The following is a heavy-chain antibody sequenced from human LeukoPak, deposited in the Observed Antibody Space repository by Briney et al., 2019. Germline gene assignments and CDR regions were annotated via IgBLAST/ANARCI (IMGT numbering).Heavy chain of an antibody. V-gene: IGHV3-21*01. J-gene: IGHJ4*02. CDR2: ISSSSSYI. CDR1: GFTFSSYS. D-gene: IGHD4-11*01. Sequence: GGSLRLSCAASGFTFSSYSMNWVRQAPGKGLEWVSSISSSSSYIYYADSVKGRFTISRDNAKNSLYLQMNSLRAEDTAVYYCARSNGLRYFDRWGQGTLVTVSS. CDR3: ARSNGLRYFDR.